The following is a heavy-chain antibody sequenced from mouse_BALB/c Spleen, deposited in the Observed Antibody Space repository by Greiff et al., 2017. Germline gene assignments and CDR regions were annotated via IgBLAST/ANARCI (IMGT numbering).Heavy chain of an antibody. CDR3: AREAAYYGSSFAY. CDR2: IDPANGNT. D-gene: IGHD1-1*01. Sequence: EVKLQESGAELVKPGASVKLSCTASGFNIKDTYMHWVKQRPEQGLEWIGRIDPANGNTKYDPKFQGKATITADTSSNTAYLQLSSLTSEDTAVYYCAREAAYYGSSFAYWGQGTLVTVSA. CDR1: GFNIKDTY. V-gene: IGHV14-3*02. J-gene: IGHJ3*01.